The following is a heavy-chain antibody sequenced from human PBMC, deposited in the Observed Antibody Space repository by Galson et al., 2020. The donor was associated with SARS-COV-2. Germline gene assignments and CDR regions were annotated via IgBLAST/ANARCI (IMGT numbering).Heavy chain of an antibody. J-gene: IGHJ6*02. D-gene: IGHD3-9*01. CDR3: AKWETRYYDILTGYYGVDYYYYYGMDV. CDR1: GFTFSSYA. V-gene: IGHV3-23*01. CDR2: ISGSGVTR. Sequence: GGSLRLSCAASGFTFSSYAMSWVRQAPGKGLEWVSGISGSGVTRYYADSVKGRFTISRDNSKNTMYLQMYSLRAEDTAVYYCAKWETRYYDILTGYYGVDYYYYYGMDVWGQGTTVTVSS.